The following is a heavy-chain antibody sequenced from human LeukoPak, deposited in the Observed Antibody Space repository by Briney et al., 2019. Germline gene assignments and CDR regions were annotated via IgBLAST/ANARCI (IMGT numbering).Heavy chain of an antibody. CDR3: ARGHGVAVAGTSSFDY. Sequence: SETLSLTCTVSGGSISSYYWSWIRQPPGKGLEWIGEINHSGSTNYNPSLKSRVTISVDTSKNQFSLKLSSVTAADTAVYYCARGHGVAVAGTSSFDYWGQGTLVTVSS. V-gene: IGHV4-34*01. J-gene: IGHJ4*02. CDR2: INHSGST. D-gene: IGHD6-19*01. CDR1: GGSISSYY.